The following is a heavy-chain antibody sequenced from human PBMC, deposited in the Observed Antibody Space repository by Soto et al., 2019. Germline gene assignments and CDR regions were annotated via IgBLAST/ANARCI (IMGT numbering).Heavy chain of an antibody. CDR3: ARVPPRRYSNRALGSFSAWFDP. J-gene: IGHJ5*02. CDR1: GYTFTSYD. Sequence: ASVKVSCKASGYTFTSYDINWVRQATGQGLEWMGWMNPNSGNTGYAQKFQGRVTMTRNTSISTAYMELSSLRSEDTAVYYCARVPPRRYSNRALGSFSAWFDPWGQGTLVTVSS. V-gene: IGHV1-8*01. D-gene: IGHD6-13*01. CDR2: MNPNSGNT.